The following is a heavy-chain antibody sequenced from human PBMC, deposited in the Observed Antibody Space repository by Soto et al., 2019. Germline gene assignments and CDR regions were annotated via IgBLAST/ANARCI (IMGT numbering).Heavy chain of an antibody. D-gene: IGHD6-19*01. V-gene: IGHV3-9*01. J-gene: IGHJ4*02. CDR1: GFTFDDYA. Sequence: HPVGSLRLSCAASGFTFDDYAMHWVRQAPGKGLEWVSGISWNSGSIGYADSVKGRFTISRDNAKNSLYLQMNSLRAEDTALYYCAKDILAVAGTPKAPGYWGQGTLVTVSS. CDR3: AKDILAVAGTPKAPGY. CDR2: ISWNSGSI.